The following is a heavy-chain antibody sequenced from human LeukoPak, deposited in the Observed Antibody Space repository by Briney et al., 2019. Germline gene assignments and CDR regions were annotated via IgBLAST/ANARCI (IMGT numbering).Heavy chain of an antibody. CDR1: GFTFNNYA. CDR2: ISGFGGST. V-gene: IGHV3-23*01. CDR3: ERQAGIAVAAYDY. J-gene: IGHJ4*02. Sequence: GGSLRLSCAASGFTFNNYAMNWVRQAPGKGLEWVSGISGFGGSTYYAPSVKGRFTISRDNSKNTLYLQMNSLRAEDTAVYYCERQAGIAVAAYDYWGQGTLVTVSS. D-gene: IGHD6-19*01.